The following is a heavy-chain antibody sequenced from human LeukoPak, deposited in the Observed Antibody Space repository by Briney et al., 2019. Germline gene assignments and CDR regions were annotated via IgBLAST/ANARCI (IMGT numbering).Heavy chain of an antibody. Sequence: ASVKVSCKASGYTFTNNDINWVRQTTGQGIEWMGWVSPDSGDTGYAPNFRGRVTMTTDTSINTAYMELTSLTSEDTAIYYCTRGRAAGDWGQGTLVTVSS. V-gene: IGHV1-8*01. CDR2: VSPDSGDT. CDR1: GYTFTNND. CDR3: TRGRAAGD. J-gene: IGHJ4*02. D-gene: IGHD6-19*01.